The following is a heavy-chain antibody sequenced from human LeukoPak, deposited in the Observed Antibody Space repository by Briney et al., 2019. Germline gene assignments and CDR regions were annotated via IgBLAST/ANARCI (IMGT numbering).Heavy chain of an antibody. Sequence: ASVKVSCKASGYTFTGYYMHWVRQAPGQGLEWMGWINPNSGGTNYAQKFQGRVTVTRDTSISTAYMELSRLRSDDTAVYYCARGGPTYYDILTGYYTLDYWGQGTLVTVSS. J-gene: IGHJ4*02. CDR1: GYTFTGYY. D-gene: IGHD3-9*01. CDR3: ARGGPTYYDILTGYYTLDY. V-gene: IGHV1-2*02. CDR2: INPNSGGT.